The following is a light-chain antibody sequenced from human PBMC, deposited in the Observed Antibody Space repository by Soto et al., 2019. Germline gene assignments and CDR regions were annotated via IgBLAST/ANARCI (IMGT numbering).Light chain of an antibody. Sequence: DIVLTQSPDSLAVSLGARATINCKSSQSVLFSSNNLNYLAWYQQKPGQPPKLLIYWASTRDSGVPDRFSGSGSGTNFALISNSLQAEDVAVYYCQQHYSTPLTFGGGTNVEIK. CDR1: QSVLFSSNNLNY. V-gene: IGKV4-1*01. CDR2: WAS. J-gene: IGKJ4*01. CDR3: QQHYSTPLT.